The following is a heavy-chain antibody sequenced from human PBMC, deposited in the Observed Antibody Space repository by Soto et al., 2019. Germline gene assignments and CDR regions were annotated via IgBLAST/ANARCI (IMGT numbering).Heavy chain of an antibody. CDR3: ARGGGYCICTRCHYVVDF. CDR2: ITSDASST. CDR1: GFSFSNYW. Sequence: QLVESGGGLVQPGGSLRLSCAASGFSFSNYWMHWVRQGPGKGLVWVSRITSDASSTPYADPVKCRFTISRDNAKNTRYLQMNSDRAEDTSVYYCARGGGYCICTRCHYVVDFWGQGCLVTVSS. J-gene: IGHJ4*02. D-gene: IGHD2-15*01. V-gene: IGHV3-74*01.